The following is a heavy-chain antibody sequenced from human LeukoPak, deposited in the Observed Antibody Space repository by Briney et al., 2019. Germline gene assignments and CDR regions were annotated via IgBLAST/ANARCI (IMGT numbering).Heavy chain of an antibody. D-gene: IGHD1-26*01. CDR3: ATESSGYFDY. Sequence: ASVKVSCKTFGGTFSYHSISWVRQAPGQGLEWMGGIIPIFGTANYAQKFQGRVTITADKSTSTAYMELSSLRSEDTAVYYCATESSGYFDYWGQGTLVTVSS. CDR2: IIPIFGTA. V-gene: IGHV1-69*06. J-gene: IGHJ4*02. CDR1: GGTFSYHS.